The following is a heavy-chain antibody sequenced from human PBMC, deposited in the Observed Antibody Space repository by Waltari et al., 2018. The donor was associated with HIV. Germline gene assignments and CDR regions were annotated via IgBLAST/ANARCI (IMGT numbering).Heavy chain of an antibody. CDR2: IYSGGSR. V-gene: IGHV3-53*01. D-gene: IGHD1-26*01. Sequence: EVQLVASGGGLIEPGGSLRVSCAASGFTISSTYMSWVRQAPGKGLEGVSVIYSGGSRYYADSVKGRFIISRDNSNNTVSLHMNSLRAEDTAVYYCARDPRSSGYYGMDVWGQGIKVTVSS. CDR3: ARDPRSSGYYGMDV. CDR1: GFTISSTY. J-gene: IGHJ6*02.